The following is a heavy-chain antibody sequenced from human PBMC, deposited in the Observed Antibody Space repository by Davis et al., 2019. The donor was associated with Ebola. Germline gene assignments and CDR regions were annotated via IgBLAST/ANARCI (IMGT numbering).Heavy chain of an antibody. CDR2: IYHSGSP. J-gene: IGHJ4*02. D-gene: IGHD6-19*01. CDR1: GDSISGGAYS. CDR3: ARDDESSDWYFDY. Sequence: PSETLSLTCAVSGDSISGGAYSWNWIRQPPGKGLEWIGYIYHSGSPSYSPSLRSRVTMSVDRSKNQFSLKVNSVTAADTAVYYCARDDESSDWYFDYWGQGSLVTVSS. V-gene: IGHV4-30-2*01.